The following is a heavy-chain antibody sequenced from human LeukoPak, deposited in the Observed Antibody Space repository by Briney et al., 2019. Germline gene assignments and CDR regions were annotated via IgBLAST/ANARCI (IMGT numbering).Heavy chain of an antibody. CDR1: GYTFTGYY. CDR2: TNPNSGGT. Sequence: ASVKVSCKASGYTFTGYYMHWVRQAPGQGLEWMGRTNPNSGGTNYAQKFQGRVTMTRDTSISTAYMELSRLRSDDTAVYYCARDLRLGISFFDYWGQGTLVTVSS. D-gene: IGHD7-27*01. J-gene: IGHJ4*02. V-gene: IGHV1-2*06. CDR3: ARDLRLGISFFDY.